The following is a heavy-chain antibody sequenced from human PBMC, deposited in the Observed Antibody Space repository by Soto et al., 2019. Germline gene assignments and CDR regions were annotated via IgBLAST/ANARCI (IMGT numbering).Heavy chain of an antibody. CDR2: ISYDGSNK. CDR1: GFTFSSYG. V-gene: IGHV3-30*18. D-gene: IGHD5-12*01. J-gene: IGHJ6*02. Sequence: GGSLRLSCAASGFTFSSYGMHWVRQAPGKGLEWVAVISYDGSNKYYADSVKGRFTISRDNSKNTLYLQMNSLRAEDTAVYYCAKDRATYYYYYGMDVWGQGTTVTVSS. CDR3: AKDRATYYYYYGMDV.